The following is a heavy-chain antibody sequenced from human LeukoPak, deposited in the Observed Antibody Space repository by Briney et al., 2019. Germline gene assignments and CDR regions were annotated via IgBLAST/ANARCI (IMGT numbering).Heavy chain of an antibody. CDR3: ANNLIIVGATHDAFDI. V-gene: IGHV3-23*01. CDR2: ISGSGGST. CDR1: GFTFGSYA. Sequence: PGGSLRLSCAASGFTFGSYAMSWVRQAPGKGLEWVSAISGSGGSTYYADSVKGRFTISRDNSKNTLYLQMNSLRAEDTAVYYCANNLIIVGATHDAFDIWGQGTMVTVSS. D-gene: IGHD1-26*01. J-gene: IGHJ3*02.